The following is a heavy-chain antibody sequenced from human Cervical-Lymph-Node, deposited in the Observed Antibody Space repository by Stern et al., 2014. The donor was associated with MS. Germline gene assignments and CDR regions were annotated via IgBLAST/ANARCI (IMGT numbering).Heavy chain of an antibody. CDR3: ARGSSIAALTFDY. J-gene: IGHJ4*02. CDR1: GFTFSSYG. D-gene: IGHD6-6*01. Sequence: DPLVESGGGVVQPGRSLRLSCAASGFTFSSYGMHWVRQAPGKGLEWVAVIWYDGSNKYYADSVKGRFTISRDNSKNTLYLQMNSLRAEDTAVYYCARGSSIAALTFDYWGQGTLVTVSS. V-gene: IGHV3-33*01. CDR2: IWYDGSNK.